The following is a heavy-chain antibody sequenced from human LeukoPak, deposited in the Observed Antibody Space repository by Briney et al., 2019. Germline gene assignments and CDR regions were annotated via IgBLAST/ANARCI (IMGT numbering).Heavy chain of an antibody. CDR2: FDPDDGET. Sequence: ASVKVSCKVSGSSLTELSMHWVRQAPGKGLEWMGGFDPDDGETPLFAQKFQGRVSMTEDTPTDTAYMELSSLSSEDTAVYYCATGTIYCSSCSGDYWGQGTLVTVSS. CDR1: GSSLTELS. CDR3: ATGTIYCSSCSGDY. D-gene: IGHD2-2*01. J-gene: IGHJ4*02. V-gene: IGHV1-24*01.